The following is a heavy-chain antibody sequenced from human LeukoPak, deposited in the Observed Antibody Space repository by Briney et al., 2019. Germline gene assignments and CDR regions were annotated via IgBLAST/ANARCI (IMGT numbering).Heavy chain of an antibody. D-gene: IGHD3-22*01. CDR3: ARENPSGYYNRPIDY. J-gene: IGHJ4*02. Sequence: SETLSLTCTVPGASISSYYWSWIRQPPGKGLEWIGDIYYSGSIKYNPSLKSRVTMSVDTSKNQFSLKLSSVTAADTAIYYCARENPSGYYNRPIDYWGQGTLVTVSS. CDR1: GASISSYY. V-gene: IGHV4-59*01. CDR2: IYYSGSI.